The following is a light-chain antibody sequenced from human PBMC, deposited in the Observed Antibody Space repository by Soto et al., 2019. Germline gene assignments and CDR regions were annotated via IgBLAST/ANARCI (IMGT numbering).Light chain of an antibody. J-gene: IGKJ3*01. V-gene: IGKV3-20*01. CDR2: GAS. CDR1: QSVSSSY. Sequence: ELVLTQSPDTLSLSPGERATLSCRASQSVSSSYFAWYQQQPGQAPRLLIYGASSRATGVPDRFSGSGSGTDFTLTSSRLAPEDFAVYYCQQYETFGPGTKVEIK. CDR3: QQYET.